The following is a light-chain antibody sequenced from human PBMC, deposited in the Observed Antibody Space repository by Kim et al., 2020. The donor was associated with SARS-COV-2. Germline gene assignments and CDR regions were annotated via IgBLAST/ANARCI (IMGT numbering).Light chain of an antibody. V-gene: IGKV1-39*01. CDR3: QQSYTAPAT. CDR2: AAS. CDR1: QSISTY. Sequence: DIQMTQSPSSLSASVGDRVTITCRASQSISTYLNWFQQKPGKAPNLLIYAASSLQSGVPSRFRGSGSGTDFTLTISSLQPEDFATYYGQQSYTAPATFGQGTKVDIK. J-gene: IGKJ1*01.